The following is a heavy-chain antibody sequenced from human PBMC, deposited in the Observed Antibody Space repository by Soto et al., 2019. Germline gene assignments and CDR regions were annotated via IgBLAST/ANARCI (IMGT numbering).Heavy chain of an antibody. CDR3: ARDKITGLFDY. CDR2: INHSGST. V-gene: IGHV4-34*01. CDR1: GGSFSGYS. Sequence: PSETLSLTCAVYGGSFSGYSWTWIRHPPGTGLEWIGEINHSGSTNYNPSLKSRVTISVDTSKNQFSLKLTSVTAADTAVYYCARDKITGLFDYWGQGTLVT. D-gene: IGHD2-8*02. J-gene: IGHJ4*02.